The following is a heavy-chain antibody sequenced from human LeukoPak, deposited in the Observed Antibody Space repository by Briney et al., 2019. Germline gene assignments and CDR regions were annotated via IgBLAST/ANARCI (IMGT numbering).Heavy chain of an antibody. J-gene: IGHJ4*02. CDR1: GFTFSSYA. CDR2: IPYDGSNK. V-gene: IGHV3-30*04. D-gene: IGHD6-13*01. CDR3: ARDLIAAAGAGLDY. Sequence: PGRSLRLSCAASGFTFSSYAMHWVRQAPGKGLEWVAVIPYDGSNKYYADSVKGRFTISRDNSKNTLYLQMNSLRAEDTAVYYCARDLIAAAGAGLDYWGQGTLVTVSS.